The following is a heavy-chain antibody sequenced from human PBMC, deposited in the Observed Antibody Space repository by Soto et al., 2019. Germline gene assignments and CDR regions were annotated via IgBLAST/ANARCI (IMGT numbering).Heavy chain of an antibody. CDR1: GFTFSSYA. Sequence: QVHLVESGGGVVQPGGSLRLSCAASGFTFSSYAIHWVRQAPGKGLEWVAIIWFDGSNKYYADSVKGRFSISRDNSKNTLFLPMDSLRAEDTAVYYCARGQLPAGTTDFDFWGQGTLVIVSS. J-gene: IGHJ4*02. CDR2: IWFDGSNK. D-gene: IGHD6-19*01. CDR3: ARGQLPAGTTDFDF. V-gene: IGHV3-33*01.